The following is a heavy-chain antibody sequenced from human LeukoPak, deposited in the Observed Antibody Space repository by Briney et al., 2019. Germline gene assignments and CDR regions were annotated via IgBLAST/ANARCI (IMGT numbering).Heavy chain of an antibody. D-gene: IGHD3-22*01. V-gene: IGHV1-69*04. J-gene: IGHJ4*02. CDR1: GGTFSSYA. CDR3: ARGSSGYPRYFDY. CDR2: IIPILGIA. Sequence: SVKVSYKASGGTFSSYAISCVRQAPGQGLEWMGRIIPILGIANYAQKFQGRVTITADKSTSTAYMDLSSLRSEDTAVYYCARGSSGYPRYFDYWGQGSLVTVSS.